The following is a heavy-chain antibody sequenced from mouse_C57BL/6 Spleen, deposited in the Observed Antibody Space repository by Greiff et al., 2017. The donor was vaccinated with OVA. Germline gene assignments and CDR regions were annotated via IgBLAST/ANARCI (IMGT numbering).Heavy chain of an antibody. CDR3: ARGYYGSSYELDWYFDV. J-gene: IGHJ1*03. CDR1: GFTFSDYY. D-gene: IGHD1-1*01. Sequence: EVNLVESEGGLVQPGSSMKLSCTASGFTFSDYYMAWVRQVPEKGLEWVANINYDGSSTYYLDSLKSRFIISRDNAKNILYLQMSSLKSEDTATYYCARGYYGSSYELDWYFDVWGTGTTVTVSS. V-gene: IGHV5-16*01. CDR2: INYDGSST.